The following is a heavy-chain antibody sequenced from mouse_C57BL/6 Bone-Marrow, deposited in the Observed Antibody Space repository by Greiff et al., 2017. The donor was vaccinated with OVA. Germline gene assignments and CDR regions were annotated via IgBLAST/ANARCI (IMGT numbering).Heavy chain of an antibody. CDR2: INYDGSST. Sequence: EVQRVESEGGLVQPGSSMKLSCTASGFTFSDYYMAWVRQVPEKGLEWVANINYDGSSTYYLDSLQSRFIISRDTSTNILYLQQSSLESEDTATYYCARAGYDWYFDVWGTGTTVTVSS. CDR1: GFTFSDYY. D-gene: IGHD3-1*01. J-gene: IGHJ1*03. CDR3: ARAGYDWYFDV. V-gene: IGHV5-16*01.